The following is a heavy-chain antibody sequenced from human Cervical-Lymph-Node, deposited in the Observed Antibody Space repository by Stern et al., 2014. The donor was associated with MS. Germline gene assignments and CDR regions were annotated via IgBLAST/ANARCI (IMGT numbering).Heavy chain of an antibody. D-gene: IGHD2-21*01. CDR3: ARDPAVLIQGSYYGMDV. J-gene: IGHJ6*02. CDR1: GGSFSTFA. V-gene: IGHV1-69*06. Sequence: QLVQSGAEVKKPGSSVKVSCKASGGSFSTFAITWGRQAPGQGLEWMAGITPLFGTTNCAHKFQGRVTLTADTSTNTVYMELSSLRSDDTAVYYCARDPAVLIQGSYYGMDVWGQGTTVIVS. CDR2: ITPLFGTT.